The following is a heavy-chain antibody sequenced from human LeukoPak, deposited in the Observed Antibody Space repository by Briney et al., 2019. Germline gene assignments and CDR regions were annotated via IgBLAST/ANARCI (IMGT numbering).Heavy chain of an antibody. V-gene: IGHV3-21*01. CDR1: GFTVGSNY. CDR2: ISSSSSYI. J-gene: IGHJ4*02. D-gene: IGHD3-10*01. Sequence: GGSLRLSCAASGFTVGSNYMSWVRQAPGKGLEWVSSISSSSSYIYYADSVKGRFTISRDNAKNSLYLQMNSLRAEDTAVYYCARGVLLWFGESQRSYYFDYWGQGTLVTVSS. CDR3: ARGVLLWFGESQRSYYFDY.